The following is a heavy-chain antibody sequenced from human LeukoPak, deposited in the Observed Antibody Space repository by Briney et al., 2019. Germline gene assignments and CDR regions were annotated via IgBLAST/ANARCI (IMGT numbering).Heavy chain of an antibody. Sequence: GASLRLSCAASGFTFSSYAMSWVRQAPGKGLEWVSAISRSGGSTYYADSVKGRFTISRDNSKNTLYLQMNSLRAEDTAVYYCAKALVVTMIVVVITPFDYWGQGTLVTVSS. CDR2: ISRSGGST. CDR3: AKALVVTMIVVVITPFDY. J-gene: IGHJ4*02. CDR1: GFTFSSYA. D-gene: IGHD3-22*01. V-gene: IGHV3-23*01.